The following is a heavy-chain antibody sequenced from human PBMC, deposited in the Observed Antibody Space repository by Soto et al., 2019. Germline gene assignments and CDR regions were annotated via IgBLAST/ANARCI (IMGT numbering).Heavy chain of an antibody. J-gene: IGHJ4*02. Sequence: ASVKVSCKASGYTFTGYYMHWVRQAPGQGLEWMGWINPNSGGTNYAQKFQGRVTMTRDTSISTAYMELSRLRSDDTAVYYCPRVAMATRYYFDYWGKGTLVTVSS. D-gene: IGHD5-12*01. CDR2: INPNSGGT. CDR1: GYTFTGYY. V-gene: IGHV1-2*02. CDR3: PRVAMATRYYFDY.